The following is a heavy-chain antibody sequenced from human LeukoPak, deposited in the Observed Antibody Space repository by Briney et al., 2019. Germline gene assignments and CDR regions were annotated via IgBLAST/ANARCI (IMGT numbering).Heavy chain of an antibody. Sequence: GGSLRLSCAASGFTFSSYSMNWVRQAPGKGLEWVSSISSSSSYIYYADSVKGRFTISRDNAKNSLYLQMNSLRAGDTAVYYRARAAMGDSSGGYYFDYWGQGTLVTVSS. CDR2: ISSSSSYI. V-gene: IGHV3-21*01. J-gene: IGHJ4*02. CDR3: ARAAMGDSSGGYYFDY. CDR1: GFTFSSYS. D-gene: IGHD3-22*01.